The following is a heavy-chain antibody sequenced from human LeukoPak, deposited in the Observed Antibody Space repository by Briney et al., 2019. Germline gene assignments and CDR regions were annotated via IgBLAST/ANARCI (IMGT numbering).Heavy chain of an antibody. D-gene: IGHD3-3*01. CDR3: ARTYNDFWSGYESGWFDP. V-gene: IGHV5-51*01. Sequence: GESLKISCKGFGYSFTSNWIGWVRQMPGKSLEWMGIIYPGDSDTRYSPSFQGQATISADKSISTAYLQWSSLKALDTAMYYCARTYNDFWSGYESGWFDPWGQGTLVTVSS. J-gene: IGHJ5*02. CDR1: GYSFTSNW. CDR2: IYPGDSDT.